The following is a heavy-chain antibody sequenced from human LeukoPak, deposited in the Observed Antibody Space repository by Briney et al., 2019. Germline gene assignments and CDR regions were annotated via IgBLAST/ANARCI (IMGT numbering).Heavy chain of an antibody. V-gene: IGHV3-11*01. J-gene: IGHJ4*02. CDR1: GFTFSDYY. CDR2: ISSSGSTI. CDR3: ARDLGYGDPPNFDY. Sequence: GGSLRLSCAASGFTFSDYYMSWIRQAPGKGLEWVSYISSSGSTIYYADSVKGRFTISRDNAKNSLCLQMNSLRAEDTAVYYCARDLGYGDPPNFDYWGQGTLVTVSS. D-gene: IGHD4-17*01.